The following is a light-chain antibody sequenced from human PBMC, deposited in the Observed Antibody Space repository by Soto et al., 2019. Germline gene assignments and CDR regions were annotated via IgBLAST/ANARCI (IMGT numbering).Light chain of an antibody. CDR1: QSVSSSY. V-gene: IGKV3-20*01. J-gene: IGKJ1*01. CDR3: QHYGTSPTWT. Sequence: EIVLTQSPGTLSLSPGERATLSCRASQSVSSSYLAWYQQKPGQAPRLLIYGASSRATGIPERFSGSGSGTAFTLTISRLEPEDFAVYYCQHYGTSPTWTFGQGTKVEI. CDR2: GAS.